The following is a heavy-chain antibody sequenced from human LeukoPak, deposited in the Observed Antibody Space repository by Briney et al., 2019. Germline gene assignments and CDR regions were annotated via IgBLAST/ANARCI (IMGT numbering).Heavy chain of an antibody. V-gene: IGHV3-49*03. J-gene: IGHJ6*03. D-gene: IGHD1-1*01. CDR1: GFTFGDYV. CDR3: TRDRLEGWFYYTDV. Sequence: PGRSLRLSCTASGFTFGDYVMSWFRQAPGKVLEWVGFIRTRAYGGTTEYAASVKGRFTISRDDSKSIAFLQMNSLKTEDTAVYFCTRDRLEGWFYYTDVWGKGTTVTVSS. CDR2: IRTRAYGGTT.